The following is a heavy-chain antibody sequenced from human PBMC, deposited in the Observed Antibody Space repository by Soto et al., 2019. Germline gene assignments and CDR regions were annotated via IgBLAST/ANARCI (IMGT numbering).Heavy chain of an antibody. J-gene: IGHJ4*02. CDR3: ARVKGLLWFGEGTYFDY. V-gene: IGHV4-59*04. CDR2: IYYSGST. Sequence: SETLSLTCTVSGGSISSYYWSWIRQPPGKGLEWIGSIYYSGSTYNPSLKSRVTISVDTSKNQFSLKLSSVTAADTAVYYCARVKGLLWFGEGTYFDYWGQGTLVTVSS. D-gene: IGHD3-10*01. CDR1: GGSISSYY.